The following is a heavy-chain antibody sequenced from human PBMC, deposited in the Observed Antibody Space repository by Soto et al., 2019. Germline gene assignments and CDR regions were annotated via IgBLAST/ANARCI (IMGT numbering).Heavy chain of an antibody. CDR3: ARGVAMVRGHYGMDV. D-gene: IGHD3-10*01. J-gene: IGHJ6*02. V-gene: IGHV4-59*01. CDR1: GGSISSYY. Sequence: SETLSLTCTVSGGSISSYYWSWIRQPPGKGLEWIGYTYYSGSTNYNPSLKSRVTISVDTSKNQFSLKLSSVTAADTAVYYCARGVAMVRGHYGMDVWGQGTTVTVSS. CDR2: TYYSGST.